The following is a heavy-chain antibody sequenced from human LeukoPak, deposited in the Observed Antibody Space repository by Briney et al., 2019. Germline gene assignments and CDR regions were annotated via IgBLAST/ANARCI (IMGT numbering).Heavy chain of an antibody. CDR3: ARYEYLEQEYSRSSGGY. Sequence: GASVKVSCKVSGYTLTELSMHWVRQAPGQGLEWMGRINPNSGGTNYAQKFQGRVTMTRDTSISTAYMELSRLRSDDTAVYYCARYEYLEQEYSRSSGGYWGQGTLVTVSS. J-gene: IGHJ4*02. CDR2: INPNSGGT. CDR1: GYTLTELS. V-gene: IGHV1-2*06. D-gene: IGHD6-6*01.